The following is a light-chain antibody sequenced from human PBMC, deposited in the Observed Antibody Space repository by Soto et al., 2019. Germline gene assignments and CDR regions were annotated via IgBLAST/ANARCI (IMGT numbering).Light chain of an antibody. CDR1: QTVYNGF. J-gene: IGKJ1*01. CDR3: QQYVSSPRT. Sequence: GLTKSPGTLSLCPGERATLNCRASQTVYNGFLAWYQQKPGQAPRLLIYGASSRATGIPDRFSGSGSGTDFTLTICSLEPEDFAVYYCQQYVSSPRTFDHGTKVDIK. V-gene: IGKV3-20*01. CDR2: GAS.